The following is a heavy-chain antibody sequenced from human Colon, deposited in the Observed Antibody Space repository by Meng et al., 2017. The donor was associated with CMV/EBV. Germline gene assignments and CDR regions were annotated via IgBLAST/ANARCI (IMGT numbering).Heavy chain of an antibody. D-gene: IGHD3-22*01. CDR1: GFIFKDCA. Sequence: GESLKISCATSGFIFKDCAMHWFRQGPGRGVEWVSVVGWDGGSPWYEDSVRGRFTISRDNSKDSLYLEMNSLTSEDGGLYYCAKGGSSAPWNWFAPWGQGTLVTVSS. V-gene: IGHV3-43*01. J-gene: IGHJ5*02. CDR2: VGWDGGSP. CDR3: AKGGSSAPWNWFAP.